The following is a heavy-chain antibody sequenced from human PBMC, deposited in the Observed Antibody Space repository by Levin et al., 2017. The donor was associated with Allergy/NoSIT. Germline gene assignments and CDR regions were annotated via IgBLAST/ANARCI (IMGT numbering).Heavy chain of an antibody. CDR2: VHYSGST. J-gene: IGHJ4*02. CDR1: GGSMSSSSYY. V-gene: IGHV4-39*01. Sequence: PSETLSLTCTVSGGSMSSSSYYWGWIRQPPGKGLEWIGSVHYSGSTYYNPSLMSRVTISVDTSKNQFSLNLSSVTAADTAVYSCAAHSRGYCSSISCYAFDYWGQGTLVTVSS. CDR3: AAHSRGYCSSISCYAFDY. D-gene: IGHD2-2*01.